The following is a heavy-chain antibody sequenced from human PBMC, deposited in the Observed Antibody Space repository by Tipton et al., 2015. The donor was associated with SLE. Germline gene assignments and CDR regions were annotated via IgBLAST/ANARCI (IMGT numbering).Heavy chain of an antibody. Sequence: TLSLTCTVSGGSISSGGYYWSWIRQHPGKGLEWIGYIYYSGSTHYNPSLKSRVTISIDTSKNQFSLKLSSVTAADTAVYYCARATRGGGEFDYWGQGTLVTVSS. D-gene: IGHD3-10*01. V-gene: IGHV4-31*03. J-gene: IGHJ4*02. CDR2: IYYSGST. CDR3: ARATRGGGEFDY. CDR1: GGSISSGGYY.